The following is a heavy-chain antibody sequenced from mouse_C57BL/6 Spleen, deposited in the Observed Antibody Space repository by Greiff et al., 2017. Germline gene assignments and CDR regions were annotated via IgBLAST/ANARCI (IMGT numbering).Heavy chain of an antibody. CDR3: TVYDYDEGAFDY. CDR2: IDPETGGT. CDR1: GYTFTDYE. D-gene: IGHD2-4*01. Sequence: VQLQQSGAELVRPGASVTLSCKASGYTFTDYEMHWVKQTPVHGLEWIGAIDPETGGTAYNQKFKGKAILTADKSSSTAYMELRSLTSEDSAVYYCTVYDYDEGAFDYWGQGTTLTVSS. J-gene: IGHJ2*01. V-gene: IGHV1-15*01.